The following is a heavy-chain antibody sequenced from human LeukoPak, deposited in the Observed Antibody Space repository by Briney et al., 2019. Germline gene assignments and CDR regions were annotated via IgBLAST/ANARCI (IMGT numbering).Heavy chain of an antibody. CDR3: AREGQYCSGGSCYSVSESWFDP. D-gene: IGHD2-15*01. Sequence: GASVKVSCKASGYTFTGYYMHWVRQAPGQGLEWMGWINPNSGGTSYAQKFQGRVTMTRDTSISTAYMELSRLRSDDTAVYYCAREGQYCSGGSCYSVSESWFDPWGQGTLVTVSS. CDR1: GYTFTGYY. CDR2: INPNSGGT. V-gene: IGHV1-2*02. J-gene: IGHJ5*02.